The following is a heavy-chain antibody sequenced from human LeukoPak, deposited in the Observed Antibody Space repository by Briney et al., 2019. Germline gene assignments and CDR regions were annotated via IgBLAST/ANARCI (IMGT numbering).Heavy chain of an antibody. Sequence: NPSETLSLTCTVSGGSISSDYWQWIRQPPGKGLEWIGYIYNSGSNNYNPSLKSRVTISIDTSKNHFSLKLTSVTAADTAVYYCATRGYWGQGTLVTVSS. CDR3: ATRGY. V-gene: IGHV4-59*08. CDR2: IYNSGSN. CDR1: GGSISSDY. J-gene: IGHJ4*02. D-gene: IGHD3-10*01.